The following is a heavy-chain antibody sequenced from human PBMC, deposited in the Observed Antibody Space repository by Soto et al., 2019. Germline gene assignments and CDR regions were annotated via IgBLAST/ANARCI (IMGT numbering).Heavy chain of an antibody. CDR3: SRLVQWELPEFFQD. D-gene: IGHD1-26*01. V-gene: IGHV4-39*01. Sequence: QVHLHESGPGLVKPSDTLSLTCTVSGDSILNTIFYWGWIRQPPGKGLEWIGTTDYTGNAPYTPSLKSRVTMSVDTSKNQFSLKLTSVTAADTAVYYCSRLVQWELPEFFQDWGQGTLVTVSS. CDR2: TDYTGNA. J-gene: IGHJ1*01. CDR1: GDSILNTIFY.